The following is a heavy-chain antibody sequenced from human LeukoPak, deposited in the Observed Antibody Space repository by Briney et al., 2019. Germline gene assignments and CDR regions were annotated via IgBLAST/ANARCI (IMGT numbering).Heavy chain of an antibody. J-gene: IGHJ4*02. CDR1: GYTFTNYG. CDR3: ARSPVVVPAAPDY. V-gene: IGHV1-18*01. Sequence: ASVKVSCKASGYTFTNYGMNWVRQAPGQGLEWMGWISVYKGNTNYAQKLQGRVTMTTDTSTSTAYMELRSLRSDDTAVYYCARSPVVVPAAPDYWGQGTLVTVSS. CDR2: ISVYKGNT. D-gene: IGHD2-2*01.